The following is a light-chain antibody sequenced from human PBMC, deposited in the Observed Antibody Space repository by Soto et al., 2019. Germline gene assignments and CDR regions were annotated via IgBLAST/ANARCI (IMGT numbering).Light chain of an antibody. CDR1: QSVSSSY. CDR2: GAS. CDR3: QQYGSSPLT. Sequence: EIVLPQSPGTLSLSPGERATLSCMASQSVSSSYLAWYQQKPGQAPRLLIYGASSRATGIPDRFSGSGSGTDFTLTISRLEPEDFAVYYCQQYGSSPLTFGPGTEVDIK. J-gene: IGKJ3*01. V-gene: IGKV3-20*01.